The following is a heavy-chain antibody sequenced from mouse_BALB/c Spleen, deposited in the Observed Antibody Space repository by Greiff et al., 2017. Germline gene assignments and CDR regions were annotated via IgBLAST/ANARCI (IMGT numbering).Heavy chain of an antibody. Sequence: EVNVVESGGDLVKPGGSLKLSCAASGFTFSSYGMSWVRQTPDKRLEWVATISSGGSYTYYPDSVKGRFTISRDNAKNTLYLQMSSLKSEDTAMYYCARQLRHYGTGPSYAMDYWGQGTSVTVSS. J-gene: IGHJ4*01. CDR1: GFTFSSYG. CDR3: ARQLRHYGTGPSYAMDY. CDR2: ISSGGSYT. V-gene: IGHV5-6*01. D-gene: IGHD1-1*01.